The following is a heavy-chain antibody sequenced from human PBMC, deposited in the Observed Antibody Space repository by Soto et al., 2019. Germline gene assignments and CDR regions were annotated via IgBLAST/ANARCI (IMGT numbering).Heavy chain of an antibody. CDR3: ARRRYYYDSSGYYYDAFDY. CDR1: GGSISSSSYY. J-gene: IGHJ4*02. V-gene: IGHV4-39*01. D-gene: IGHD3-22*01. CDR2: IYYSGST. Sequence: SESLYLTRTVSGGSISSSSYYWGWIRQPPGKGLEWIGSIYYSGSTYYNPSLKSRVTISVDTSKNQFSLKLSSVTAADTAVYYCARRRYYYDSSGYYYDAFDYWGQGTLVTVSS.